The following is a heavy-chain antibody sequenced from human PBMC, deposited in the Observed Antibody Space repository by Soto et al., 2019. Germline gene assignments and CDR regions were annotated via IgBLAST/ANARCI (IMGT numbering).Heavy chain of an antibody. CDR1: GFTFSSYA. J-gene: IGHJ6*02. CDR3: AKAPGSYYGSGSNSQGDV. D-gene: IGHD3-10*01. Sequence: VHLVDSGGGVVQPGRSMRLSCAASGFTFSSYAMSWVRQAPGKGLEWVSAISGSGGSTYYADSVKGRFTISRDNSKNTLYLQMNSLRAEDTAVYYCAKAPGSYYGSGSNSQGDVWGQGTTVTVSS. V-gene: IGHV3-23*04. CDR2: ISGSGGST.